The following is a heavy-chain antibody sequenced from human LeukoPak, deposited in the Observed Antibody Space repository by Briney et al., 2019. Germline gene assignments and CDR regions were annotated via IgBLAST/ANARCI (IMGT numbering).Heavy chain of an antibody. V-gene: IGHV1-2*02. D-gene: IGHD1-26*01. CDR3: AREGPIVGATHLVDY. CDR2: INPNSGGT. CDR1: GYTFTDYY. Sequence: ASVNVSCKASGYTFTDYYMHWVRQAPGQGLEWMGWINPNSGGTNYAQKFQGRGTMTRDTSISTAYMELSRLRSDDTAVYYCAREGPIVGATHLVDYWGQGTLVTVSS. J-gene: IGHJ4*02.